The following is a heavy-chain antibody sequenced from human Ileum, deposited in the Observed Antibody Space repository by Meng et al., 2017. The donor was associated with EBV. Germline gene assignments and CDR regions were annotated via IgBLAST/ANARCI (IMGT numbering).Heavy chain of an antibody. CDR3: ARDSSSSAYSPFDY. CDR1: GDSVFSNSAA. D-gene: IGHD3-22*01. J-gene: IGHJ4*02. V-gene: IGHV6-1*01. CDR2: TYYRSKWYN. Sequence: QVQLQQSGPGLVIPPQTLSLTCAISGDSVFSNSAAWNWIRQSPSRGLEWLGRTYYRSKWYNDYAVSVKSRITINPDTSKNQFSLQLNSVTPEGTAVYYCARDSSSSAYSPFDYWGQGTLVTVSS.